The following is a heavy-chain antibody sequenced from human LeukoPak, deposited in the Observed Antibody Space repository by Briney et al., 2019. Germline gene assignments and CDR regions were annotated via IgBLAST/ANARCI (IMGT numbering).Heavy chain of an antibody. J-gene: IGHJ4*02. CDR2: IYYSGST. CDR3: AIFDGFLSNFDY. V-gene: IGHV4-59*01. D-gene: IGHD3/OR15-3a*01. CDR1: GGTISSYY. Sequence: SETLSLTCSVSGGTISSYYWSWIRQPPGKGLEWIGYIYYSGSTNYNPSLTSRVTISVDTSKNQFSLQLSSVTAADTAVYYCAIFDGFLSNFDYWGQGTLVTVSS.